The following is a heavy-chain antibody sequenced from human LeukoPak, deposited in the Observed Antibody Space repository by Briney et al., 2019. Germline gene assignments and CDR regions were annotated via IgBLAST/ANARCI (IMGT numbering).Heavy chain of an antibody. J-gene: IGHJ5*02. D-gene: IGHD3-16*01. CDR3: ARGDYYAGGGRNWFDP. Sequence: SETLSLTCTVSGGSIRSDHWSWIRQPPGKGLEWIGYIYYSGSTNYNPSLKSRVTISVDTSKTQFSLKLRSVTAADTAVYYCARGDYYAGGGRNWFDPWGQGTLVTVSS. V-gene: IGHV4-59*01. CDR2: IYYSGST. CDR1: GGSIRSDH.